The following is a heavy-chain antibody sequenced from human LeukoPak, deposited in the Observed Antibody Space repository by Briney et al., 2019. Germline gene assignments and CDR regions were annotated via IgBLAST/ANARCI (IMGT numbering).Heavy chain of an antibody. CDR3: ARDHDHSFDP. V-gene: IGHV1-69*13. J-gene: IGHJ5*02. Sequence: SVKVSCKASGGTFNNLAFTWVRQAPGQGLEWMGRITPLFGTADYPQKFQGRVSFSADEFTTTSYMGLNSLTSENTAVYYCARDHDHSFDPWGQGTLVTVSS. CDR2: ITPLFGTA. CDR1: GGTFNNLA.